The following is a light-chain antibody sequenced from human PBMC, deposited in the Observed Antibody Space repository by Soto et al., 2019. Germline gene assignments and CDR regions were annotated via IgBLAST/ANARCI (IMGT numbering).Light chain of an antibody. CDR1: QSVSNK. V-gene: IGKV3-15*01. CDR3: QQHYEWVT. J-gene: IGKJ4*01. CDR2: DAS. Sequence: IVMTQSPATLYMSPGETATLSCRASQSVSNKLVWYQQKPGQAPRLLIYDASTRATGIPARFSGSGSGTEFALIISSVQSQDFAVYYCQQHYEWVTFGGGTKVEI.